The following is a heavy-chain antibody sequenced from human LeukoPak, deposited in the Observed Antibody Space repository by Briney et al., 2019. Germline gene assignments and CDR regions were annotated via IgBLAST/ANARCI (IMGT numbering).Heavy chain of an antibody. J-gene: IGHJ6*02. Sequence: GRSLRLSCAASGFTSSSYAMHWVRQAPGKGLEWVAVISYDGSNKYYADSVKGRFTISRDNSKNTLYLQMNSLRAEDTAVYYCARGPPGVVVVALDLYGMDVWGQGTTVTVSS. CDR2: ISYDGSNK. CDR1: GFTSSSYA. D-gene: IGHD2-15*01. V-gene: IGHV3-30*04. CDR3: ARGPPGVVVVALDLYGMDV.